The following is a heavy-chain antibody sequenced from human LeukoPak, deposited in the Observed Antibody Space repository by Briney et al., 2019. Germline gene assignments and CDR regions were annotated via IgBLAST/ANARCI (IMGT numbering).Heavy chain of an antibody. CDR2: ISGSGGST. Sequence: PGGSLRLSCAASGFTFSSYAMSWVRQAPGKGLEWVSAISGSGGSTYYADSVKGRFTISRDNSKNTLYLQMNSLRAEDTAVYYCAKGRSATVTRFYFDYWGQGTLVTVSS. CDR1: GFTFSSYA. V-gene: IGHV3-23*01. D-gene: IGHD4-17*01. CDR3: AKGRSATVTRFYFDY. J-gene: IGHJ4*02.